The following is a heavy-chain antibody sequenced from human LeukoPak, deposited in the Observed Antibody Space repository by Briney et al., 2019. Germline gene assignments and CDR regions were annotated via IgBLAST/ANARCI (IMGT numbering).Heavy chain of an antibody. CDR3: ARVQARYYDSSGYSDY. Sequence: GGSLRLSCAASGFSFSIYAMNWVRQAPGKGLEWVSLIIGNGRDIRYADSVKGRFTISRDNSKNSLYLQMNSLRAEDTAVYYCARVQARYYDSSGYSDYWGQGTLVTVSP. D-gene: IGHD3-22*01. J-gene: IGHJ4*02. V-gene: IGHV3-23*01. CDR2: IIGNGRDI. CDR1: GFSFSIYA.